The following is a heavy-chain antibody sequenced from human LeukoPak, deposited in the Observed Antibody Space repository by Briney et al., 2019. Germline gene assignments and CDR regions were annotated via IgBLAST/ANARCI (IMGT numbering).Heavy chain of an antibody. CDR1: GGSISNSIYY. CDR3: ARHSRPVGATAVYYYYYGMDF. J-gene: IGHJ6*02. D-gene: IGHD1-26*01. CDR2: IYYSGST. V-gene: IGHV4-39*01. Sequence: SETLSLTCTVSGGSISNSIYYWGWIRQSPGKGLEWIGSIYYSGSTNHNPSLKSRVTISIDTSRNQFSLKLSSVTAADTAVYYCARHSRPVGATAVYYYYYGMDFWGQGTTVTVSS.